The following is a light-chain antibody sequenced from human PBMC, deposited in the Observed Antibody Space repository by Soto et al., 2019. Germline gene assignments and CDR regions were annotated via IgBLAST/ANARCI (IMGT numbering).Light chain of an antibody. CDR3: CSYAGSYTLEV. CDR2: DVS. V-gene: IGLV2-11*01. J-gene: IGLJ2*01. Sequence: QSALTQPRSVSGSPGQSVTISCTGTISDVGGYNYVSWYQQHPGKAPKLMIYDVSKRPSGVPDRFSGSKSGNTASLTISGLQAEDEADYYCCSYAGSYTLEVFGGGTKLTVL. CDR1: ISDVGGYNY.